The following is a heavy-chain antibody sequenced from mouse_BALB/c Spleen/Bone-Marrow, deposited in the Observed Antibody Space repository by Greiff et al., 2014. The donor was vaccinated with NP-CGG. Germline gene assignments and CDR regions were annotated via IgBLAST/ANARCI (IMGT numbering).Heavy chain of an antibody. V-gene: IGHV1-54*01. CDR3: ARWDYAMDY. Sequence: QVQLKESGAELVRPGTSVKVSCKASGYAFTNYLIEWVKQRPGQGLEWIGVINPGSGGTNYNEKFKGKVTLTADKSSSTAYMQLSSLTSDDSAVYFCARWDYAMDYWGQGTSVTVSS. CDR1: GYAFTNYL. CDR2: INPGSGGT. J-gene: IGHJ4*01.